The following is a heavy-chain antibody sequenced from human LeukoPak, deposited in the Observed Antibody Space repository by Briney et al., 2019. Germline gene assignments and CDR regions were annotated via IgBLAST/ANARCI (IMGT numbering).Heavy chain of an antibody. V-gene: IGHV3-11*03. J-gene: IGHJ4*02. CDR3: AEVESSYCRI. CDR1: GFAFSDYY. D-gene: IGHD3-10*01. CDR2: ISSTSSFT. Sequence: GGSLRLSCAASGFAFSDYYMSWIRQAPGKGLEWLSYISSTSSFTNYADSAKGRFTISRDNSKNSMYLQMSSLRAEDTAIYYCAEVESSYCRIWGQGTLVTVSS.